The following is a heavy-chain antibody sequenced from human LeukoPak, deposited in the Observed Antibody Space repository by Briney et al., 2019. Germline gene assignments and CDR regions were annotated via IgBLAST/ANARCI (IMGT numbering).Heavy chain of an antibody. V-gene: IGHV4-59*01. D-gene: IGHD5-12*01. CDR1: GGSISSYY. J-gene: IGHJ4*02. Sequence: SETLSLTCTVSGGSISSYYWSWIRQPPGKGLEWIGYIYYSGSTNYNPSLKSRVTISVDTSKNQFSLEVSSVTAADTAVYYCARGGYSGLDYSIWGQGTLVTVSS. CDR2: IYYSGST. CDR3: ARGGYSGLDYSI.